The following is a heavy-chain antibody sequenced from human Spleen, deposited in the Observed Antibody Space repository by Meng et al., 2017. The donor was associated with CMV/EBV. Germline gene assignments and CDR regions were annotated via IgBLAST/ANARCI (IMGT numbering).Heavy chain of an antibody. J-gene: IGHJ6*02. CDR1: FHFSSDG. CDR2: IWYDGSNK. CDR3: ARGYSGYESFYYQFGMDV. D-gene: IGHD5-12*01. V-gene: IGHV3-33*01. Sequence: FHFSSDGMHWVRQAPGKGLEWVAVIWYDGSNKYYADSVKGRFTISRDNAKNTLYLQMNSLSAEDSAVYYCARGYSGYESFYYQFGMDVWGQGTTVTVSS.